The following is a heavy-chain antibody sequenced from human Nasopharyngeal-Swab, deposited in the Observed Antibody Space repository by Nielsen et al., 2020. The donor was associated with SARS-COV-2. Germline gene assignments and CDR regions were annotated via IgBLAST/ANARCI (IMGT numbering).Heavy chain of an antibody. D-gene: IGHD6-13*01. CDR3: AKTISSCWYGEDY. J-gene: IGHJ4*02. V-gene: IGHV3-23*01. CDR1: GFTFSSYA. Sequence: GGSLRLSCAASGFTFSSYAMSWVRQAPGKGLEWVSAISCSGGSTYYADSVKGRFTISRDNSKNTLYLQMNSLRAEDTAVYYCAKTISSCWYGEDYWGQGTLVTVSS. CDR2: ISCSGGST.